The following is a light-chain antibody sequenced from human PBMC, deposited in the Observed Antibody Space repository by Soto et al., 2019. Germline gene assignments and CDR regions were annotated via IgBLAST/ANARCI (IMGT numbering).Light chain of an antibody. V-gene: IGKV3-20*01. CDR2: RTS. CDR1: QRVSSSY. CDR3: QQYDSSPRT. J-gene: IGKJ1*01. Sequence: ENVLTQTPGTMSLSXGGRTILSSKVSQRVSSSYFAWYQQTPGQAPRLLISRTSTTATGIPDRFSGSGSGTDFTLTISRLEPEDFAVYWCQQYDSSPRTFGQGASVDIK.